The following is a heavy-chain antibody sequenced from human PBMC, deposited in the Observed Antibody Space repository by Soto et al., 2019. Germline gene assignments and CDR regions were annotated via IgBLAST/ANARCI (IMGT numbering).Heavy chain of an antibody. CDR2: ISAYNGNT. D-gene: IGHD2-2*01. CDR1: GYTFTSYG. V-gene: IGHV1-18*01. J-gene: IGHJ6*02. CDR3: ARPSPFVVPAAYPGGYPMDV. Sequence: GASVKVSCKASGYTFTSYGISWVRQAPGQGLEWMGWISAYNGNTNYAQKLQGRVTMTTDTSTSTAYLELRSLRSDDTAVYYCARPSPFVVPAAYPGGYPMDVWGQGTTVTVSS.